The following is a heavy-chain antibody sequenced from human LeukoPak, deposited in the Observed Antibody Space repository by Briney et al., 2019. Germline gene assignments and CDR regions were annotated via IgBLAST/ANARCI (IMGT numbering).Heavy chain of an antibody. CDR2: ISGSGGST. V-gene: IGHV3-23*01. J-gene: IGHJ4*02. D-gene: IGHD3-22*01. Sequence: PGGSLRLSCAASGFSFSSYAMSWVRQAPGKGLEWVSVISGSGGSTYYADSVKGRFTISRDNSKNTLYLQMNSLRAEDTAVYYCAKAPRDSSGYFPYCLDHWGQGTLVTVSS. CDR1: GFSFSSYA. CDR3: AKAPRDSSGYFPYCLDH.